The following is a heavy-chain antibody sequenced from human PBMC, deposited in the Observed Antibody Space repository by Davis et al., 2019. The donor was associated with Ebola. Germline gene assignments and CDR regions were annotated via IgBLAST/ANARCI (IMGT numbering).Heavy chain of an antibody. D-gene: IGHD3-22*01. CDR3: ARSITMILMGPFDY. CDR1: GGTFSSYG. V-gene: IGHV1-18*01. J-gene: IGHJ4*02. Sequence: AASVKVSCKASGGTFSSYGPNWVRQASGQGLEGMGGIIPLFGTPNYAQKLQGRVTMTTDTSTNTAYMELRSLRSDDTAFYYCARSITMILMGPFDYWGQGTLVTVSS. CDR2: IIPLFGTP.